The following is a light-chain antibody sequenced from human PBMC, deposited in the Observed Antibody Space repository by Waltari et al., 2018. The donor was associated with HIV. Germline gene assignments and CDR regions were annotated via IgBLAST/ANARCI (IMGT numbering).Light chain of an antibody. CDR3: QTWATGIQV. Sequence: QLVLTQSPSASASLGASVKLTCTLSSGHSSYAIAWHQKQAEKGPRYLMTVNSDGSHNRGDGIPDRFSGSSSGAERYLTISSLQSEDEADYYCQTWATGIQVFGGGTKLTVL. J-gene: IGLJ3*02. CDR1: SGHSSYA. V-gene: IGLV4-69*01. CDR2: VNSDGSH.